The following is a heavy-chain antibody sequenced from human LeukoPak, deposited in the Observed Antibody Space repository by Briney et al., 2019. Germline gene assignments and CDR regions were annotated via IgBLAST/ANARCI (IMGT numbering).Heavy chain of an antibody. CDR3: ARDSYGDLGSFDY. J-gene: IGHJ4*02. CDR2: INPNSGGT. D-gene: IGHD4-17*01. V-gene: IGHV1-2*04. CDR1: GYTFTGYY. Sequence: ASVKVSCKASGYTFTGYYMHWVRQAPGQGLEWMGWINPNSGGTNYAQKFQGWVTMTRDTSINTAYMELSRLRSDDTAVYYCARDSYGDLGSFDYWGQGTLVTVSS.